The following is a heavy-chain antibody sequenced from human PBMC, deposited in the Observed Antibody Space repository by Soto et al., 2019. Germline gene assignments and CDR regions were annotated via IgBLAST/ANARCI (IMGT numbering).Heavy chain of an antibody. D-gene: IGHD4-17*01. V-gene: IGHV5-51*01. J-gene: IGHJ4*02. CDR1: GYYFPSYG. CDR3: ARQGNGAEGFDY. CDR2: FSPADSDT. Sequence: GGSPKTSCLGPGYYFPSYGIGWVRQMPGKGLEWIGIFSPADSDTRYSPSFQGQVPISADRSISIVYLQWSSLKPSDTAMYYCARQGNGAEGFDYGGQGTRVTVSP.